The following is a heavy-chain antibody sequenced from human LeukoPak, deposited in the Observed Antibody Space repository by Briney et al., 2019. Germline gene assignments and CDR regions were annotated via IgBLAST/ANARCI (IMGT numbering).Heavy chain of an antibody. V-gene: IGHV3-74*01. J-gene: IGHJ3*02. D-gene: IGHD6-6*01. CDR2: ISTDGSST. CDR3: VREYSSPSGRAFDI. Sequence: GGSLRLSCAASGFTFSSYWMHWVRQAPGKGLVWVSRISTDGSSTNSADSVKGRFTISRDNAKNTLYLQMNSLRAEDTAVYYCVREYSSPSGRAFDIWGQGTMVTVSP. CDR1: GFTFSSYW.